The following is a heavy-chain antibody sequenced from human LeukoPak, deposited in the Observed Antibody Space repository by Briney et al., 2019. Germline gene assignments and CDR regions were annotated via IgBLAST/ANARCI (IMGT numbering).Heavy chain of an antibody. V-gene: IGHV1-18*01. CDR1: GYTFTSYG. Sequence: ASVKVSCKASGYTFTSYGISWVRQAPGQGLEWMGWVSTYKGNTKYAQNLQGRVTTTTDTSTSTAYMELRSLRSDDTAMYYCARQSTGSYYSPIDYWGQGTLVTVSS. D-gene: IGHD1-26*01. CDR3: ARQSTGSYYSPIDY. CDR2: VSTYKGNT. J-gene: IGHJ4*02.